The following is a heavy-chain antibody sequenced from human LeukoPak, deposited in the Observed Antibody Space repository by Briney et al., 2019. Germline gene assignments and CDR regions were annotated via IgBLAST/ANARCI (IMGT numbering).Heavy chain of an antibody. J-gene: IGHJ4*02. CDR2: INHSGST. Sequence: PSETLSLTCTVSGGSISSGGYYWSWIRQPPGKGLEWIGEINHSGSTNYNPSLKSRVTISVDTSKNQFSLKLSSVTAADTAVYYCARGNGYYYGSGSSFADWGQGTLVTVSS. CDR3: ARGNGYYYGSGSSFAD. V-gene: IGHV4-39*07. D-gene: IGHD3-10*01. CDR1: GGSISSGGYY.